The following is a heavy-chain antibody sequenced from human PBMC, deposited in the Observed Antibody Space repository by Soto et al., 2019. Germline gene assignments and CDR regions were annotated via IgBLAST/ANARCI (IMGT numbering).Heavy chain of an antibody. D-gene: IGHD3-10*01. Sequence: QIQLVQSGAEVKKAGASVKVSCKASGYTFTNYGISWVRQALGQGLEWMGWISANNDNTNYAQKFQGRVTLTTDTPPTTASMGPRSLSSDDPAVYYCPREAYYYGSGGYSPRRYYGMDAWGQGTTVTVFS. CDR2: ISANNDNT. CDR3: PREAYYYGSGGYSPRRYYGMDA. J-gene: IGHJ6*02. V-gene: IGHV1-18*01. CDR1: GYTFTNYG.